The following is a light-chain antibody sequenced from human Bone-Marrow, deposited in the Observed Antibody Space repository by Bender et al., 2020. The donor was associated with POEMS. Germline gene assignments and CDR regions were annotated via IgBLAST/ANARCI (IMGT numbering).Light chain of an antibody. CDR2: GDT. CDR1: ALPKHN. J-gene: IGLJ3*02. Sequence: SSELTQPPSVSVSPGQTARITCSGDALPKHNAFWYQQKSGQAPVVVIYGDTERASGSPERFSGSSSGTRVTLTISGVQAEDEADYYCQSEDSSGTYWVFGGGTKLTVL. V-gene: IGLV3-25*03. CDR3: QSEDSSGTYWV.